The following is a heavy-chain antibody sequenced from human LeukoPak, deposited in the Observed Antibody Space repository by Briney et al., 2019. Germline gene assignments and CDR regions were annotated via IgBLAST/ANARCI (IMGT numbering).Heavy chain of an antibody. CDR1: GLTFSSYW. CDR2: IKQDGSEK. J-gene: IGHJ6*03. Sequence: PGGSLRLSCAASGLTFSSYWMSWVRQAPGKGLEWVANIKQDGSEKYYVDSVKGRFTISRDNAKNSLYLQMNSLRAEDTAVYYCARDSGASGNYYYYYYMDVWGKGTTVTISS. V-gene: IGHV3-7*01. CDR3: ARDSGASGNYYYYYYMDV.